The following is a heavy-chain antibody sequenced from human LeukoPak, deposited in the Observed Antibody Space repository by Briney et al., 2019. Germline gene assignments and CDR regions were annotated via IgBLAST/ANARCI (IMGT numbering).Heavy chain of an antibody. CDR1: GYTFTGYY. CDR2: INPNSGGT. V-gene: IGHV1-2*02. J-gene: IGHJ3*02. D-gene: IGHD3-3*01. Sequence: ASVKVSCKASGYTFTGYYMHWVRQAPGQGLEWMGWINPNSGGTNYAQKFQGRVTITADESTSTAYMELSSLRSEDTAVYYCARDGRITIFGVVSASDDAFDIWGQGTMVTVSS. CDR3: ARDGRITIFGVVSASDDAFDI.